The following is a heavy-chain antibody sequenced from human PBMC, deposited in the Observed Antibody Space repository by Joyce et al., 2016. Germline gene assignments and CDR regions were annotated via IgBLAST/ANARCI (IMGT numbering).Heavy chain of an antibody. CDR3: ARVVMVRGAPPRFDP. J-gene: IGHJ5*02. CDR1: NGSVCSGSQL. D-gene: IGHD3-10*01. CDR2: IYYTGAT. V-gene: IGHV4-61*01. Sequence: QVQLLESGPGLVKSSETLSLTCTVSNGSVCSGSQLWSWIRQPPGEALEWIGNIYYTGATTYNPSLKSRVTISVDTSNNELYLKLSSATAADTAIYYCARVVMVRGAPPRFDPWGQGSLVSVSS.